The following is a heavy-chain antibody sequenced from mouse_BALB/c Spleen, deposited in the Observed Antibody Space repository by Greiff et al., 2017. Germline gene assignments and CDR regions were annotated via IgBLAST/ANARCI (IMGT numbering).Heavy chain of an antibody. J-gene: IGHJ3*01. V-gene: IGHV14-4*02. CDR1: GFNIKDYY. CDR3: HACAYDRGFAY. D-gene: IGHD2-12*01. CDR2: IDPENGDT. Sequence: VQLQQSGAELVRSGASVKLSCTASGFNIKDYYMHWVKQRPEQGLEWIGWIDPENGDTEYAPKFQGKATMTADTSSNTAYLQLSSLTSEDTAVCYCHACAYDRGFAYWGQGTLVTVSA.